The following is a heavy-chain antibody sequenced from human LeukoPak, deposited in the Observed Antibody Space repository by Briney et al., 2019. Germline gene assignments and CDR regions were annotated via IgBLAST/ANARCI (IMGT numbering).Heavy chain of an antibody. CDR3: ARDPPEDDSSNYWTDY. CDR2: INPNSGGT. CDR1: GYTFTVYY. J-gene: IGHJ4*02. Sequence: GASVKVSCKASGYTFTVYYMHWVRQASGQGLEWMGRINPNSGGTNYAQKFQGRVTMTRDTSISTAYLELNRLRSDDTAVYYCARDPPEDDSSNYWTDYWGQGTLVTVSS. D-gene: IGHD3-22*01. V-gene: IGHV1-2*06.